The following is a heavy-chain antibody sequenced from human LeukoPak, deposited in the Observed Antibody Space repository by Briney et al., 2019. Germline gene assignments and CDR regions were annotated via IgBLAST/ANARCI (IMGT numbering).Heavy chain of an antibody. CDR3: AKDWTSHNGVYDCLDF. CDR1: GFSFDVHA. CDR2: IGGPAET. V-gene: IGHV3-23*01. J-gene: IGHJ4*02. Sequence: GGSLRLSCAASGFSFDVHAMTWVRQAPGKGPEWVATIGGPAETFYADSVRGRFTISRDNPRYTLYLQMNRLRAEDSALYYCAKDWTSHNGVYDCLDFWGQGTQVTVSS. D-gene: IGHD3-16*01.